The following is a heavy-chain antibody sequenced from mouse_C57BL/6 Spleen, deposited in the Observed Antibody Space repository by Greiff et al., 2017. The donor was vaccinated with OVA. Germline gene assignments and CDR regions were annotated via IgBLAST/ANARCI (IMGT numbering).Heavy chain of an antibody. J-gene: IGHJ2*01. V-gene: IGHV1-15*01. CDR1: GYTFTDYE. Sequence: QVQLKQSGAELVRPGASVTLSCKASGYTFTDYEMHWVKQTPVHGLEWIGAIDPETGGTAYNQKFKGKAILTADKSSSTAYMELRSLTSEDSAVYYCTRRAGGAFDYWGQGTTLTVSS. CDR3: TRRAGGAFDY. D-gene: IGHD1-1*02. CDR2: IDPETGGT.